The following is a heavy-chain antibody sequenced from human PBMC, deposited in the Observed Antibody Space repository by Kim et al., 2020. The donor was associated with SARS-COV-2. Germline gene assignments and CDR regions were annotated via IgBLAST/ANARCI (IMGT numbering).Heavy chain of an antibody. V-gene: IGHV3-11*06. CDR2: ITSSSET. CDR1: GFTFSDYS. J-gene: IGHJ4*02. CDR3: ARWRWQQSEFDN. D-gene: IGHD3-3*01. Sequence: GGSLRLSCAASGFTFSDYSMSWIRQAPGKGLEWVAFITSSSETNHADSVKGRFTMSRDNVKNSVYLQMNSLRVEDTAVYYCARWRWQQSEFDNWGQGTLV.